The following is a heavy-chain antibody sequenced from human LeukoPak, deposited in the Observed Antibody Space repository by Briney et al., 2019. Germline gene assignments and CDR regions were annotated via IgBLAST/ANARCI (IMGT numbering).Heavy chain of an antibody. CDR1: GYTFTSYG. CDR2: ISAYNGNT. V-gene: IGHV1-18*01. J-gene: IGHJ3*02. CDR3: ARSGYSYGRTLDAFDI. Sequence: GASVKVSCKASGYTFTSYGISWVRQAPGQGLEWMGWISAYNGNTNYAQKLQGRVTMTTDTSTSTAYMELRSLRSDDTAVYYCARSGYSYGRTLDAFDIWGQGTMVTVSS. D-gene: IGHD5-18*01.